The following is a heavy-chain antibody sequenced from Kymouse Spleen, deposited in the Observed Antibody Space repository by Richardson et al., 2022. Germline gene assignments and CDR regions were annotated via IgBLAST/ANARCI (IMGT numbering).Heavy chain of an antibody. CDR1: GFTFDDYA. CDR2: ISWNSGSI. CDR3: AKDKGPYEELRSYYYYGMDV. V-gene: IGHV3-9*01. Sequence: EVQLVESGGGLVQPGRSLRLSCAASGFTFDDYAMHWVRQAPGKGLEWVSGISWNSGSIGYADSVKGRFTISRDNAKNSLYLQMNSLRAEDTALYYCAKDKGPYEELRSYYYYGMDVWGQGTTVTVSS. J-gene: IGHJ6*02. D-gene: IGHD1-7*01.